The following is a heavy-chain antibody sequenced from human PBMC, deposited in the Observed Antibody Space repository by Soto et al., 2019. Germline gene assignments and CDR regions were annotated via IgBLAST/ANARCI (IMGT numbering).Heavy chain of an antibody. Sequence: PGGSLRLSCEATGFTFSSHEMNWIRQTPGKRLEWIAKISGSGSTINYADSVKGRFTISRDNSKDTVYLQMSSLTGNDTAVYYCARDLLAAYSHSGMIDYWGQGSLVTVSS. V-gene: IGHV3-48*03. CDR3: ARDLLAAYSHSGMIDY. D-gene: IGHD3-10*01. J-gene: IGHJ4*02. CDR1: GFTFSSHE. CDR2: ISGSGSTI.